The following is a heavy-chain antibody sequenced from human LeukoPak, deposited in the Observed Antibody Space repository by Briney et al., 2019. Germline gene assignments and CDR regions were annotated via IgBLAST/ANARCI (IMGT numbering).Heavy chain of an antibody. D-gene: IGHD2-2*01. Sequence: EASVKVSCKASGNTFIRNDIHWVRQATGQGLEWMGWRNPNSGHTGYAQKFQGRVTITWNTSISTMYMELSSLRSDDTAVYYCARDVPAARMDAFDIWGQGTMATVSS. CDR3: ARDVPAARMDAFDI. V-gene: IGHV1-8*03. CDR2: RNPNSGHT. CDR1: GNTFIRND. J-gene: IGHJ3*02.